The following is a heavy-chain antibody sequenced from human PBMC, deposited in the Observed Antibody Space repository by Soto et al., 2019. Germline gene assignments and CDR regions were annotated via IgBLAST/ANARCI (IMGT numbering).Heavy chain of an antibody. CDR3: ARLVYGSGSYIYGMDV. Sequence: GESLKISCEGSGYSFTSYWINWVRQMPGKGLEWMGRIDPSDSYTNYSPSFQGHVTISADKSISTAYLQWSSLKASDTAMYYCARLVYGSGSYIYGMDVWGQGTTVTVSS. CDR1: GYSFTSYW. D-gene: IGHD3-10*01. J-gene: IGHJ6*02. CDR2: IDPSDSYT. V-gene: IGHV5-10-1*01.